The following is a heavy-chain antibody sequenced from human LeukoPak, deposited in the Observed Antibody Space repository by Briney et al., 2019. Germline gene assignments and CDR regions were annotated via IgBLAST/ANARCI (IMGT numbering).Heavy chain of an antibody. CDR1: GFTVSSNY. D-gene: IGHD2-2*01. CDR2: IYSGGST. V-gene: IGHV3-53*01. Sequence: GGSLRLSCAASGFTVSSNYMSWVRQAPGKGLEWVSVIYSGGSTSYADSVKGRFTISRDNSKNTLYLQMNSLRAEDTAVYYCARDHIAVGPAAKKDALDFWGQGTAVTVSS. CDR3: ARDHIAVGPAAKKDALDF. J-gene: IGHJ3*01.